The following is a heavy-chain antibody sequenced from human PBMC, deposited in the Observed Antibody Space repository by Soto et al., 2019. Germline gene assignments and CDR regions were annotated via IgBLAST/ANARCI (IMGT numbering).Heavy chain of an antibody. Sequence: QVQLLPSGAAVKKAGSSVKVSCKTSGGTFNSYAFSWVRQDPGHGLEWMGGIIPIFGVAKYAQKFPCRMIFIADESTSTVYMEISTLRSEDTSVSYCGRESYSAYDPGLYCLDYLGHVTLVTVSS. V-gene: IGHV1-69*01. D-gene: IGHD5-12*01. CDR3: GRESYSAYDPGLYCLDY. CDR2: IIPIFGVA. CDR1: GGTFNSYA. J-gene: IGHJ4*01.